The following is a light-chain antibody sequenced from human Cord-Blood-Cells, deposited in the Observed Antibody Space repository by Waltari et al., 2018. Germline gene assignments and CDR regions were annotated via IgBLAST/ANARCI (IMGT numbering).Light chain of an antibody. V-gene: IGKV2-28*01. J-gene: IGKJ1*01. CDR1: QSLLHSNGYNY. CDR3: MQALQTPWT. Sequence: DIVMTQFPLSLPVTPAEPASISCRSSQSLLHSNGYNYLDWYLQKPGQSPQLLIYLGSNRASGVPDRFSGSGSGTDFTLKISRVEAEDVGVYYCMQALQTPWTFGQGTKVEIK. CDR2: LGS.